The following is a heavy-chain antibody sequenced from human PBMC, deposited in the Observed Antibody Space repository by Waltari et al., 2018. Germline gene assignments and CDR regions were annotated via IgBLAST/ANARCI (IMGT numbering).Heavy chain of an antibody. Sequence: QVQLQESGPGLVKPSETLSLTCTVSGDSITNYYWNWIRPPAGKGLEWIGRIYNSGTTNYNPSFQSRVTMSRDTSKNQFSLNLNSVTAADTAVYYCARVSRSSGTYYYYMDVWGTGTTVTVS. CDR2: IYNSGTT. J-gene: IGHJ6*03. CDR3: ARVSRSSGTYYYYMDV. V-gene: IGHV4-4*07. CDR1: GDSITNYY. D-gene: IGHD3-22*01.